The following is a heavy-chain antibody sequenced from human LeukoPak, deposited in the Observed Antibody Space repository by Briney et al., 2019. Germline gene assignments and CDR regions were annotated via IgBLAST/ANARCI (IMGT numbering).Heavy chain of an antibody. CDR1: GGSISSSSYY. CDR3: ARGQTYYDFWSGHTLNYFDY. J-gene: IGHJ4*02. D-gene: IGHD3-3*01. CDR2: IYYSGST. V-gene: IGHV4-61*01. Sequence: SETLSLTCTVSGGSISSSSYYWSWIRQPPGKGLEWIGYIYYSGSTNYNPSLKSRVTISVDTSKNQFSLKLSSVTAADTAVYYCARGQTYYDFWSGHTLNYFDYWGQGTLVTVSS.